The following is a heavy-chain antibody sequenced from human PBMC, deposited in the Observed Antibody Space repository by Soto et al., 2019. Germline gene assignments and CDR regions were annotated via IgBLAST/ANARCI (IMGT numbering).Heavy chain of an antibody. D-gene: IGHD3-3*01. CDR2: ISGSGGST. CDR1: GFTFSSYA. J-gene: IGHJ4*02. Sequence: GGSLRLSCAASGFTFSSYAMSWVRQAPGKGLEWVSAISGSGGSTYYADSVKGRFTISRDNSKNTLYLQMNSLRAEDTAVYYCAKDYLITIFGVVIPNFDYWGQGTLVTVSS. CDR3: AKDYLITIFGVVIPNFDY. V-gene: IGHV3-23*01.